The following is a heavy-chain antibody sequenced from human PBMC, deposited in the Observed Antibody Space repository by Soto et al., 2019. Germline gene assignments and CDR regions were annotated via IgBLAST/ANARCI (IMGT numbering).Heavy chain of an antibody. D-gene: IGHD2-21*02. V-gene: IGHV3-30-3*01. CDR1: GFTFSSYA. J-gene: IGHJ3*02. CDR2: ISSDGSNK. CDR3: ARYIVVVTATYAFDI. Sequence: PGGSLRLSCAASGFTFSSYAMHWVRQAPGKGLERVAVISSDGSNKYYADSVKGRFTISRDNSKNTLYLQMNSLRAEDTAVYYCARYIVVVTATYAFDIWGQGTMVTVSS.